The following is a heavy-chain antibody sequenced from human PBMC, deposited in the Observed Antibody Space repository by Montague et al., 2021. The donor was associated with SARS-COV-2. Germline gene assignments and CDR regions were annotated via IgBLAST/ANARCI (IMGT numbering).Heavy chain of an antibody. V-gene: IGHV3-30*04. CDR1: GFTFSDYA. CDR2: MSFDGTNE. CDR3: AKDRDPRPTTPIDY. Sequence: SLRLSCAASGFTFSDYAMHWVRQAPGKGLEWVAIMSFDGTNEHYAVSVKGRFTISRDNSKNTLFLQMSSLRAEDTAVYYCAKDRDPRPTTPIDYWGQGTQVTVSS. J-gene: IGHJ4*02. D-gene: IGHD2-15*01.